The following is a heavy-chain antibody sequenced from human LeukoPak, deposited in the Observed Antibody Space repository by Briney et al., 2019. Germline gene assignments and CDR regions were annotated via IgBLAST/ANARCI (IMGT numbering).Heavy chain of an antibody. CDR1: GFTFSTSG. CDR3: ARDHQVSYFDY. V-gene: IGHV3-30*03. CDR2: ISDDGSNE. Sequence: PGGSLRLSCAASGFTFSTSGIYWVRQAPGKGLEWVALISDDGSNESFADSVKGRFTISRDNSKNTLYLQMNSLRADDTAVYYCARDHQVSYFDYWGQGTLVTVSS. D-gene: IGHD6-6*01. J-gene: IGHJ4*02.